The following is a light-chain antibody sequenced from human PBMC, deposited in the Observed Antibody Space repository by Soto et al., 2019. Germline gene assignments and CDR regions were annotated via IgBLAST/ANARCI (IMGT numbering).Light chain of an antibody. V-gene: IGKV1-33*01. CDR3: RQYANLPPFT. CDR2: GAS. CDR1: QDIRTS. J-gene: IGKJ3*01. Sequence: DIPMTQSPSSLSASVGARVSITCQASQDIRTSLSWFQQKPGRAPKLLIYGASNLETGVPSRFSGSGSWTDFTLPISSLQPEDIATYYCRQYANLPPFTFGPGTKVDIK.